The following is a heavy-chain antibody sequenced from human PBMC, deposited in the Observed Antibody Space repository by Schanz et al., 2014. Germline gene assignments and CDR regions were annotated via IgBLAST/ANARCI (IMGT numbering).Heavy chain of an antibody. Sequence: EVQLVESGGGFVQPGGSLRLSCAASGIIFSTYAMSWVRQAPGKGLEFVSMVHTGGRTDYADSVKGRFTISRDNSKNAVFLQMNNLRTEDTAAYFCASRLTVKAFGLWGQGTMVTVS. CDR1: GIIFSTYA. CDR3: ASRLTVKAFGL. V-gene: IGHV3-23*04. CDR2: MVHTGGRT. J-gene: IGHJ3*01.